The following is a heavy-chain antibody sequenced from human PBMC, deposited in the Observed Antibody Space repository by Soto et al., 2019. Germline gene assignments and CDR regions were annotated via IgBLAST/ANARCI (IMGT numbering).Heavy chain of an antibody. CDR1: GFTFSNYE. Sequence: EAQLVESGGGLVQPGGSLRLSCAASGFTFSNYEMHWVRQAPGKGLEYVAGISNNGAHTDYAQSVKGRFTISRDNSENTLYLQMGSLRADDMALYYCARRGYGSRWPNVYMDVWGKGTTVTVSS. CDR3: ARRGYGSRWPNVYMDV. V-gene: IGHV3-64*01. CDR2: ISNNGAHT. J-gene: IGHJ6*03. D-gene: IGHD6-13*01.